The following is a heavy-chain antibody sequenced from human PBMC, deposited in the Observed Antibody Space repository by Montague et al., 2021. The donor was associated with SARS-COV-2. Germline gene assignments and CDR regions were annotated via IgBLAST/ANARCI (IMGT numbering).Heavy chain of an antibody. D-gene: IGHD2-2*01. Sequence: SLRLSCAASGFTFSDYWMHWVRQAPGKGLMWLSNINGDGSFTRYADSAKGRFTISRDIPKNTLYLQMNSLTAEDTAVYYCARHRIVPGGFDYWGQGTLVTVSS. CDR1: GFTFSDYW. V-gene: IGHV3-74*01. CDR2: INGDGSFT. CDR3: ARHRIVPGGFDY. J-gene: IGHJ4*02.